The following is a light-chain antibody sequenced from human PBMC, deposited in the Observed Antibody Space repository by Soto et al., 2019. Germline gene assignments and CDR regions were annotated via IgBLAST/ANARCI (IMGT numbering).Light chain of an antibody. CDR1: QSIRDN. CDR2: GAS. Sequence: EIVMTQSPATLSVSPGERAIVSCRASQSIRDNLAWYQQTPGRAPRLLIYGASIRATGVPARFSDSGSGTEFTLTVSSLQSEDFAVYYCQQYDYWPPYTFGQGTKVEI. V-gene: IGKV3-15*01. J-gene: IGKJ2*01. CDR3: QQYDYWPPYT.